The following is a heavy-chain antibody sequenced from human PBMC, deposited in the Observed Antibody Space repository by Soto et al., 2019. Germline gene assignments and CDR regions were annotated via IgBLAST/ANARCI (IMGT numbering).Heavy chain of an antibody. Sequence: ASVKVSCKASGYTFTSYYMHWVRQAPGQGLEWVGIINPSGGSTSYAQKFQGRVTMTRDTPTSTVYMELSSLRSEDTAVYYCARVGGGYPGSDYYYYYMDVWGKGTTVTVSS. CDR2: INPSGGST. CDR3: ARVGGGYPGSDYYYYYMDV. D-gene: IGHD5-12*01. V-gene: IGHV1-46*03. J-gene: IGHJ6*03. CDR1: GYTFTSYY.